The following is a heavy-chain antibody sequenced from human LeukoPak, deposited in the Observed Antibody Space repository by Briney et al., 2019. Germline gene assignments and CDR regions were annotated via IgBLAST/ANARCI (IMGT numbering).Heavy chain of an antibody. D-gene: IGHD3-22*01. J-gene: IGHJ2*01. V-gene: IGHV4-59*05. Sequence: PSETLSLTCTVSGGSISSYYWSWIRQPPGKGLEWIGSIYYDGSTYYNPSLKSRVTISVDTSKNQFSLKLSSVTAADTAVYYCARHPTITMIDFWGRGTLVTVSS. CDR3: ARHPTITMIDF. CDR2: IYYDGST. CDR1: GGSISSYY.